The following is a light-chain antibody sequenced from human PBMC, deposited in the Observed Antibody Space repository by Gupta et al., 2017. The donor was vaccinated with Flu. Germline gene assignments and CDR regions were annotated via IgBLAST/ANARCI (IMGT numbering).Light chain of an antibody. CDR3: QQTDSTPPT. CDR1: QSISNY. Sequence: PSSLSASVGDRVTITCRAGQSISNYLNWYQQKPGKAPKPLMFAASRLESGVPSRFTGSGSGTXFTLTIXGLQPEDFATYYCQQTDSTPPTFGXGTNMEIK. CDR2: AAS. V-gene: IGKV1-39*01. J-gene: IGKJ1*01.